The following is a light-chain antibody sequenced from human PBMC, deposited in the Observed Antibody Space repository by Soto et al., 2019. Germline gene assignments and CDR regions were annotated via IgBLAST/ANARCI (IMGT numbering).Light chain of an antibody. V-gene: IGKV1-5*01. CDR1: QSISSW. CDR2: DAS. CDR3: QQYNSYSIT. J-gene: IGKJ5*01. Sequence: DIQMTQSPSTLSASVGDRVTITCRASQSISSWLAWYQQKPGIAPKLLIYDASSLESGVPSRFSGSGSGTEFTLTISSPQPDDFATYYCQQYNSYSITFGQGTRLEIK.